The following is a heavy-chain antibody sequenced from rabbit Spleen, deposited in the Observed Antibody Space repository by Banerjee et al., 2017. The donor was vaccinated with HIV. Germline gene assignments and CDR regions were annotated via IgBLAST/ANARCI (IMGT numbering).Heavy chain of an antibody. Sequence: QSLEESGGGLVKPGASLTLTCKASGFSLNSDYDMCWVRQAPGKGLEWIACIHAGSSDSTYSATWAKGRFTISKTSSTTVTLQMTSLTVADTATYFCARDAGTSFSTYGMDLWGPGTLVTVS. J-gene: IGHJ6*01. CDR3: ARDAGTSFSTYGMDL. V-gene: IGHV1S40*01. CDR1: GFSLNSDYD. CDR2: IHAGSSDST. D-gene: IGHD8-1*01.